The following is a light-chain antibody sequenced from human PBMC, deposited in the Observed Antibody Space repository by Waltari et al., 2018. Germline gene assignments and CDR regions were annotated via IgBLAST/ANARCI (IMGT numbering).Light chain of an antibody. CDR2: DDS. Sequence: SYLLTQPPSVSVAPGKTARIPCGGNNIGSKRQNGYQQKPGQAPVLVVYDDSDRPSGIPERFSGSNSGNTATLTISRVEAGDEADYYCQVWDSSSDHVVFGGGTKLTVL. CDR3: QVWDSSSDHVV. V-gene: IGLV3-21*03. J-gene: IGLJ2*01. CDR1: NIGSKR.